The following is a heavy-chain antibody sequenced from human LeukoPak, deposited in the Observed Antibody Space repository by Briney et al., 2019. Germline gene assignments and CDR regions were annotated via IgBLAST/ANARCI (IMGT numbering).Heavy chain of an antibody. V-gene: IGHV5-51*01. CDR2: IYPGDSDT. D-gene: IGHD3-22*01. CDR3: ARRYDSSGYWPYNWFDP. CDR1: GYSFTSYW. J-gene: IGHJ5*02. Sequence: GESLKISCKGSGYSFTSYWIGWVRQMPGKGLEWMGIIYPGDSDTRYSPSFQGQVTISADKSISTAYLQWSSLKASDTAMYYCARRYDSSGYWPYNWFDPWGQGTLVTVSS.